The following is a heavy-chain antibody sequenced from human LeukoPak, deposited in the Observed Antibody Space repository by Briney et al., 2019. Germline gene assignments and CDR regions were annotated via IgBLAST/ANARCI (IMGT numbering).Heavy chain of an antibody. Sequence: PGGSLRLSCAASGFTFSSYAMSWVRQAPGKGLEWVSAISGSGGSTYYADSVKGRFTISRDNSKNTLYLQMNSLRAEDTAVYYCAKDRIHSSGYYTLDDYWGQGTLVTVSS. CDR1: GFTFSSYA. CDR2: ISGSGGST. CDR3: AKDRIHSSGYYTLDDY. V-gene: IGHV3-23*01. J-gene: IGHJ4*02. D-gene: IGHD3-22*01.